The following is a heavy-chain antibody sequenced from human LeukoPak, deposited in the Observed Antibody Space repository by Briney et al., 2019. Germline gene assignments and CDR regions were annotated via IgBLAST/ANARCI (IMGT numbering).Heavy chain of an antibody. CDR3: ARSDGYGLVGI. J-gene: IGHJ3*02. CDR2: IYHSGSS. V-gene: IGHV4-39*07. CDR1: GTSICSSDYY. Sequence: SETLSLTCTVSGTSICSSDYYWGWVRQPPGKGLEWIGSIYHSGSSYYNSSLKSRLFISVDTSKNKFSLRLSSVSAADTAVYYCARSDGYGLVGIWGQGTMVTVSS. D-gene: IGHD3-10*01.